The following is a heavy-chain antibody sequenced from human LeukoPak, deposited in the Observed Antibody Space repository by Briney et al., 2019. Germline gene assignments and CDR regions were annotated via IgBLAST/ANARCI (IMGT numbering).Heavy chain of an antibody. D-gene: IGHD3-16*01. V-gene: IGHV3-21*01. CDR3: GRAFPPLRTASAGDL. CDR2: ISGRSSHV. Sequence: PGGSLRLSCSASGLSFSDYDMNWFRQGPGKGLEWISSISGRSSHVYYGDSVKGRFSISRDNAMNSVFLQMNSLGVDDTAVYYCGRAFPPLRTASAGDLWGQGTLVTVSS. J-gene: IGHJ4*02. CDR1: GLSFSDYD.